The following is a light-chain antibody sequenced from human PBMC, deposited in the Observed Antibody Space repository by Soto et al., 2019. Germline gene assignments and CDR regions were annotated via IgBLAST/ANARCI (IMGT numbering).Light chain of an antibody. V-gene: IGKV1-5*01. Sequence: DIPMTQSPSTLYASVGDSVTITCRASQSISSWLAWYQQKPGQAPKLLIYDASSLESGVPSRFSGSGSGKEFALTISSPPPDDFETYYFQQYNSMWTFGQGTKVEI. CDR2: DAS. CDR1: QSISSW. J-gene: IGKJ1*01. CDR3: QQYNSMWT.